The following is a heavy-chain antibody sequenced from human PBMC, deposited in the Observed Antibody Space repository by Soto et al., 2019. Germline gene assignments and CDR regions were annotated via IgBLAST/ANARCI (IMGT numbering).Heavy chain of an antibody. V-gene: IGHV4-4*07. CDR2: IYSSGNT. J-gene: IGHJ3*02. D-gene: IGHD3-22*01. Sequence: SETLSLTCSVSGGSMSGYFWSWIRQSAGKGLEWIGRIYSSGNTNYSPSLKSRVTMSLDTSKNQFSLRLTSVTAADTAVYYCARFSSGYHGRTDTLDIWGQGTMVTV. CDR3: ARFSSGYHGRTDTLDI. CDR1: GGSMSGYF.